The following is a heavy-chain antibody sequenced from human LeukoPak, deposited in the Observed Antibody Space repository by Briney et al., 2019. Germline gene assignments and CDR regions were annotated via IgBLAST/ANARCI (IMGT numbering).Heavy chain of an antibody. Sequence: GASVKVSCKASGGTFSSCAISWVRQAPGQGLEWMGGIIPIFGTANYAQKFQGRVTITADESTSTAYMELSSLRSEDTAVYYCARSLEWLLYFDYWGQGTLVTVSS. D-gene: IGHD3-3*01. J-gene: IGHJ4*02. CDR2: IIPIFGTA. CDR1: GGTFSSCA. V-gene: IGHV1-69*01. CDR3: ARSLEWLLYFDY.